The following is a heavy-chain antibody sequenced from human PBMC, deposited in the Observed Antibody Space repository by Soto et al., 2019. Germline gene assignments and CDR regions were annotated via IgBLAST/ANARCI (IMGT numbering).Heavy chain of an antibody. D-gene: IGHD3-3*01. CDR1: GFTFGDYA. Sequence: GGSLRLSCTASGFTFGDYAMSWFRQAPGKGLEWVGFIRSKAYGGTTEYAASVKGRFTISRDDSKSIAYLQMNSLKTEDTAVYYCTRTRRIRFLEWLFDGVDPWGQGTLVTVSS. J-gene: IGHJ5*02. V-gene: IGHV3-49*03. CDR3: TRTRRIRFLEWLFDGVDP. CDR2: IRSKAYGGTT.